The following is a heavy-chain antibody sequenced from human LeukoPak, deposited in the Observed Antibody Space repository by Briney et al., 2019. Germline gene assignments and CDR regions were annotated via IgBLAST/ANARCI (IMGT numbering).Heavy chain of an antibody. D-gene: IGHD3-10*01. V-gene: IGHV5-51*01. CDR1: EYRFTNYW. CDR2: IYPGDSDT. J-gene: IGHJ1*01. Sequence: GESLKISFKGSEYRFTNYWIGWVRPMPGKGLEWMGIIYPGDSDTRYSPSFQGQVTISADKSISTAYLQWSSLKASDTAMYFCATYAGSYSKYFQHWGQGTLVTVSS. CDR3: ATYAGSYSKYFQH.